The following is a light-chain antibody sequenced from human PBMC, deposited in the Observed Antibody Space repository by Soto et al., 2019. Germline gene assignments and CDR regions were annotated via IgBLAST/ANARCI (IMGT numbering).Light chain of an antibody. V-gene: IGKV2-24*01. CDR3: MQATQFSWT. Sequence: DIVMTQTPLSSPVTLGQPASISCRSSESLVHSDENTYLSWLHQRPGQPPRLLIYKISKRLPGVPERISGSGAGTEFTLKISRVEAEDVGIYYCMQATQFSWTFGQGTKVEI. CDR2: KIS. CDR1: ESLVHSDENTY. J-gene: IGKJ1*01.